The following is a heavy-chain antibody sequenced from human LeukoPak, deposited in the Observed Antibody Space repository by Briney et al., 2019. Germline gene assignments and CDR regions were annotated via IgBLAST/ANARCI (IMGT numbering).Heavy chain of an antibody. CDR2: ISAYNGNT. V-gene: IGHV1-18*01. D-gene: IGHD3-16*01. CDR1: GYTFTSYG. CDR3: ARGFGGDYLNNWFDP. Sequence: WASVKVSCKASGYTFTSYGISWVRQAPGQGLEWMGWISAYNGNTNYAQKLQGRVTMTADTSTSTAYMELRSLRSDDTAVYYCARGFGGDYLNNWFDPWGQGTLVTVSS. J-gene: IGHJ5*02.